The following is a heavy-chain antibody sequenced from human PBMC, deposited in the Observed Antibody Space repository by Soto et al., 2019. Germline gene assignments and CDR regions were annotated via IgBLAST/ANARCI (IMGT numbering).Heavy chain of an antibody. V-gene: IGHV3-30-3*01. CDR3: TLYDALFFDF. CDR1: GFTFNDYA. Sequence: GGSLRLSCATSGFTFNDYAMYWVRQAPGQGLEWVAMISSDGSNKYYADSVKGRFTISRDNSKNTLYLQMNSLRAEDTAVYYCTLYDALFFDFWSQGALVTVSS. CDR2: ISSDGSNK. J-gene: IGHJ4*02. D-gene: IGHD2-8*01.